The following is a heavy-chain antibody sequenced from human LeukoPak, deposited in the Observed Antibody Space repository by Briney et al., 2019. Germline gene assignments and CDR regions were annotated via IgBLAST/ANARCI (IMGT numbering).Heavy chain of an antibody. J-gene: IGHJ4*02. CDR2: IIPILGIA. Sequence: SVKVSCKASGGTFSSYAISWVRQAPGQGLEWMGRIIPILGIANYAQKFQGRVTITADKSTSTAYMELSSLRSEDTAVYYCASYEMATPNRDYWGQGTLVTVSS. CDR1: GGTFSSYA. V-gene: IGHV1-69*04. CDR3: ASYEMATPNRDY. D-gene: IGHD5-24*01.